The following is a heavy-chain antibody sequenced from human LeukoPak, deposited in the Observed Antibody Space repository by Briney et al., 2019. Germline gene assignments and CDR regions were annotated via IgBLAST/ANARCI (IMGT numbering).Heavy chain of an antibody. J-gene: IGHJ5*02. V-gene: IGHV3-23*01. CDR1: GITFSSYA. Sequence: PGGSLRLSCAASGITFSSYAMSWVRQAPGKGLEWVSAIIGSGSSTYYADSVKGRFTISRDNSKNTLYLQMNSLRAEDTALYYCAKLAYSNYGWFDHWGQGTLVTVSS. D-gene: IGHD4-11*01. CDR3: AKLAYSNYGWFDH. CDR2: IIGSGSST.